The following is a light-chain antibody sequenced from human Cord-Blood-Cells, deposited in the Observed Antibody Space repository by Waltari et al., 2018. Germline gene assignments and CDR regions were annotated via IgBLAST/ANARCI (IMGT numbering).Light chain of an antibody. CDR1: SSDVGGYNY. J-gene: IGLJ3*02. CDR2: DVS. V-gene: IGLV2-14*01. Sequence: QSALTQPASVSGSPGQSITISCTGTSSDVGGYNYVSWCQQHPGKAPKPMIYDVSNRPSGVSNRFSGSKSGNTASLTISGLQAEDEADYYCSSYTSSSTLTVFGGGTKLTVL. CDR3: SSYTSSSTLTV.